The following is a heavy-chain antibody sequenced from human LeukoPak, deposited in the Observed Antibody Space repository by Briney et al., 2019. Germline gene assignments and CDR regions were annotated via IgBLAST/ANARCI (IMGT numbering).Heavy chain of an antibody. D-gene: IGHD2-2*01. Sequence: ASVKVSCKASGYTFNGYYMHWVRQAPGQGLEWMGIINPSGGSTSYAQKFQGRVTMTRDTSTSTVYMELSSLRSEDTAVYYCARTRKTLVPAAMNGNNWFDPWGQGTLVTVSS. CDR2: INPSGGST. V-gene: IGHV1-46*02. CDR1: GYTFNGYY. J-gene: IGHJ5*02. CDR3: ARTRKTLVPAAMNGNNWFDP.